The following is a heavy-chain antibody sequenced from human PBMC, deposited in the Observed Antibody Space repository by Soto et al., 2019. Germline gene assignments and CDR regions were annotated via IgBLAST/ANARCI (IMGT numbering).Heavy chain of an antibody. Sequence: SVKVSCKASGGTFSSYAISWVRQAPGQGLEWMGGIIPIFGTANYAQKFQGRVTITADESTSTAYMELSSLRSEDTAVYYCARDRSYDSSGYYLGDDAFDIWGQGTMVTVSS. D-gene: IGHD3-22*01. CDR3: ARDRSYDSSGYYLGDDAFDI. CDR2: IIPIFGTA. J-gene: IGHJ3*02. CDR1: GGTFSSYA. V-gene: IGHV1-69*13.